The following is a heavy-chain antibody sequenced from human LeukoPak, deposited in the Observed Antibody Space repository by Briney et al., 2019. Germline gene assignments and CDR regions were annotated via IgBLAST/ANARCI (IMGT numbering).Heavy chain of an antibody. V-gene: IGHV1-69*05. CDR2: IIPIFGTA. CDR1: GGTFSSYA. CDR3: ASLDGYSSGWRPANFYYYYYMDV. D-gene: IGHD6-19*01. Sequence: ASVKVSCKASGGTFSSYAISWVRQAPGPGLEWMGGIIPIFGTANYAQKFQGRVTIATDESTSTAYMELSSLRSEDTAVYYCASLDGYSSGWRPANFYYYYYMDVWGKGTTVTVSS. J-gene: IGHJ6*03.